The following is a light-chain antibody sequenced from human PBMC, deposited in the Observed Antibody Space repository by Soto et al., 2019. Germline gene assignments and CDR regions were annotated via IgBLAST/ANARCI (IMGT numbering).Light chain of an antibody. CDR1: SSDVGDYKY. CDR2: EVN. Sequence: QSVLTQPASVSGSPGQSITISCTGTSSDVGDYKYVSWYQQHPGKAPKLMIFEVNNRPSGVSNRFSGSKSGNTASLTISGLQAEDEADYFCSSYTSNTYVFGTGTKATVL. CDR3: SSYTSNTYV. J-gene: IGLJ1*01. V-gene: IGLV2-14*01.